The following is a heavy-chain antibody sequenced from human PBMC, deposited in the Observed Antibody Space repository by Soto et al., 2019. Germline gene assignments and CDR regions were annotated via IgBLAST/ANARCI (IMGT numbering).Heavy chain of an antibody. V-gene: IGHV1-2*02. CDR1: GYTFTGDY. CDR2: INPNSGVT. J-gene: IGHJ6*02. CDR3: ARDFNYYTMDV. Sequence: ASVKVSCKASGYTFTGDYMHWVRQAPGQGLEWLGRINPNSGVTNYAQNFEGRVTMTRDTSTSTAYMEMSWLTFDDTAVYYCARDFNYYTMDVWGQGTEVTVSS.